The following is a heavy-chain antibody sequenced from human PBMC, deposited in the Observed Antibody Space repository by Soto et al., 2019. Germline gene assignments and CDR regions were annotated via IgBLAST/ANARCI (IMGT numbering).Heavy chain of an antibody. CDR2: INPSGNT. CDR3: AREVQAAGLDY. CDR1: GGSFSGYY. Sequence: QVQLQQWGAGLLKPSETLSLTCGVYGGSFSGYYWSWNRQSPGKGLEWIGEINPSGNTNYNPSLKSRVTISVDASQNQFSLKLNSVTAADTAVYYCAREVQAAGLDYWGQGTLVTVSS. D-gene: IGHD6-13*01. J-gene: IGHJ4*02. V-gene: IGHV4-34*01.